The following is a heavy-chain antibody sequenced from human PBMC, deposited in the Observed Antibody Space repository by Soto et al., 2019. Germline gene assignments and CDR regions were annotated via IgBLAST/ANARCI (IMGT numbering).Heavy chain of an antibody. Sequence: SVKVSCKASGGTFSSYAISWVRQAPGQGLEWMGGIIPIFGTANYAQKFQGRVTITADESTSTAYMELSSLRSEDTAVYYCARALKRRAGILTGYYDYWGQGTLVTVSS. D-gene: IGHD3-9*01. CDR2: IIPIFGTA. CDR1: GGTFSSYA. J-gene: IGHJ4*02. V-gene: IGHV1-69*13. CDR3: ARALKRRAGILTGYYDY.